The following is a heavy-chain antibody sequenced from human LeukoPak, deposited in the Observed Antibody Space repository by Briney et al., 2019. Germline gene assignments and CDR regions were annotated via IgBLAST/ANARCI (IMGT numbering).Heavy chain of an antibody. CDR2: IYYSGST. CDR3: ARSGYRYGLVDY. V-gene: IGHV4-30-4*01. J-gene: IGHJ4*02. D-gene: IGHD5-18*01. CDR1: GGSISSSDYY. Sequence: SQTLSLTCTVSGGSISSSDYYWSWIRQPPGKGLEWIGYIYYSGSTYYNPSLKSRVTISVDTSKNQFSLKLTSVTAADTAVYYCARSGYRYGLVDYWGQGTLVTVSS.